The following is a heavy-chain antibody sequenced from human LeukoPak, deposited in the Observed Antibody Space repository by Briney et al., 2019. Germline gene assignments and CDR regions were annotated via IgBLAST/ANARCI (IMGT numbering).Heavy chain of an antibody. V-gene: IGHV3-23*01. CDR2: ISGSGGST. D-gene: IGHD5-18*01. CDR1: GFTFSSYA. J-gene: IGHJ4*02. CDR3: AKDGYSYGYRYYFDY. Sequence: GGSLRLSCAASGFTFSSYAMSWVRQAPGKGLEWVSAISGSGGSTYYADSVKGRFTISRDNSKNTLYLQMNSLRAEDTAVYYCAKDGYSYGYRYYFDYWGQGTLVTVSS.